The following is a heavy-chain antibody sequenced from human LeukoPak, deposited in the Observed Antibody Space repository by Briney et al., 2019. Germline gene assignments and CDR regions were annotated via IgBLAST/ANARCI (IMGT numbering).Heavy chain of an antibody. D-gene: IGHD4-17*01. CDR3: ARGDYGGNSGDY. J-gene: IGHJ4*02. CDR1: GGTFSSYA. Sequence: GASVKVSCKASGGTFSSYAISWVRQAPGQGLEWMGWISAYNGNTNYAQKLQGRVTMTTDTSTSTAYMELRSLRSDDTAVYYCARGDYGGNSGDYWGQGTLVTVSS. V-gene: IGHV1-18*01. CDR2: ISAYNGNT.